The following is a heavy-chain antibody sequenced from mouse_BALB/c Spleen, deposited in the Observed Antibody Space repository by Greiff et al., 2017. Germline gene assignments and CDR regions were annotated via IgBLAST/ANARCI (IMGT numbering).Heavy chain of an antibody. D-gene: IGHD1-1*01. CDR3: AREVRYYGSRAMDY. Sequence: EVKLMESGGGLVQPGGSRKLSCAASGFTFSSFGMHWVRQAPEKGLEWVAYISSGSSTIYYADTVKGRFTISRDNPKNTLFLQMTSLRSEDTAMYYCAREVRYYGSRAMDYWGQGTSVTVSS. CDR2: ISSGSSTI. J-gene: IGHJ4*01. V-gene: IGHV5-17*02. CDR1: GFTFSSFG.